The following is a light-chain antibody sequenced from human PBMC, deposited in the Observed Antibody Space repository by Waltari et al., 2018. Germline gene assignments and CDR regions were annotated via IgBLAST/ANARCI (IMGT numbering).Light chain of an antibody. CDR2: GAS. CDR1: QTVRTTY. J-gene: IGKJ4*02. Sequence: EIVLTQSPGTLSLSPGERATLSCRASQTVRTTYLAWYQQKPGQGPTLLIYGASSRATGIPDRCGGSGAGTDSYCTISSLEREDFAVYDCQKYDIAPLTFGAGTKVEIK. CDR3: QKYDIAPLT. V-gene: IGKV3-20*01.